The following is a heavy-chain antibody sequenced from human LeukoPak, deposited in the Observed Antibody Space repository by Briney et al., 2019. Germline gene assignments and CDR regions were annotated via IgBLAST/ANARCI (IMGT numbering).Heavy chain of an antibody. D-gene: IGHD5-18*01. CDR2: IYSGGST. J-gene: IGHJ4*02. CDR3: AREDTFTPFSY. V-gene: IGHV3-53*01. CDR1: GFTVSSYY. Sequence: GGSLRLSCAASGFTVSSYYMSWVRQAPGKGLEWVSVIYSGGSTYYADSVKGRITISRHNSKNTLYLQMNSLRAEDTAVYYCAREDTFTPFSYWGQGTLVTVSS.